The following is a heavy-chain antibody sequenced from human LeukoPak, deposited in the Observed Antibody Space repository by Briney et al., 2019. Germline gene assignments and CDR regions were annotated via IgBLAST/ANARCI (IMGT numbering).Heavy chain of an antibody. D-gene: IGHD6-19*01. Sequence: SETLSLTCTVSGGSISSSSDFWGWIRQPPGKGLEWIGTIYYSGNTYYNPSLNSRVTISVDTSKNQFSLKLSSVTDADTAIYYCARLTSGWYVIYWGQGTLVTXSS. J-gene: IGHJ4*02. CDR1: GGSISSSSDF. V-gene: IGHV4-39*01. CDR2: IYYSGNT. CDR3: ARLTSGWYVIY.